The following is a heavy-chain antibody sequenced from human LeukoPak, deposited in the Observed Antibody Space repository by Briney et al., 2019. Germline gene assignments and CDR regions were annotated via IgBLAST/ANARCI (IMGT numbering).Heavy chain of an antibody. CDR1: GFTFSNYD. Sequence: GGSLRLSCAASGFTFSNYDMHWVRQAPGKGLEWVAVIWFDGSNKFYADSVKGRFTISRDSSKNTLYLQMNSLRAEDTAVYYCASSAGALIDCWGQGTLVIVPS. CDR3: ASSAGALIDC. CDR2: IWFDGSNK. V-gene: IGHV3-33*01. J-gene: IGHJ4*02. D-gene: IGHD6-19*01.